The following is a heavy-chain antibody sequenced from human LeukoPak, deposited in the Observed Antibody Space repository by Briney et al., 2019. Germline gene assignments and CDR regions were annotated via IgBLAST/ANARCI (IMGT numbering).Heavy chain of an antibody. D-gene: IGHD2-15*01. Sequence: EESLKISCKGSGYSFTSYWISWVRQMPGKGLEWMGRIDPIDSYTNYSPSFQGHVTISADKSISTAYLQWSSLKASDTAMYYCARYASTAAPFDLWGRGTLVTVSS. CDR2: IDPIDSYT. J-gene: IGHJ2*01. V-gene: IGHV5-10-1*01. CDR3: ARYASTAAPFDL. CDR1: GYSFTSYW.